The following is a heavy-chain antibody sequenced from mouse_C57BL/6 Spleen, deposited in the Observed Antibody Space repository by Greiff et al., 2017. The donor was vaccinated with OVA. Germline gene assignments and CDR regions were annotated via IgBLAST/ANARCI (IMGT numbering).Heavy chain of an antibody. J-gene: IGHJ4*01. V-gene: IGHV1-69*01. D-gene: IGHD2-2*01. CDR2: LDPSDSYT. CDR3: ARSSYGYDDAMDY. CDR1: GYTFTSYW. Sequence: QVQLQQSGAELVMPGASVKLSCKASGYTFTSYWMHWVKQRPGQGLEWIGELDPSDSYTNYNQKFKGKSTLTVDKSSSTAYMQLSSLTSEDSTFYYCARSSYGYDDAMDYWGQGTSVTVSS.